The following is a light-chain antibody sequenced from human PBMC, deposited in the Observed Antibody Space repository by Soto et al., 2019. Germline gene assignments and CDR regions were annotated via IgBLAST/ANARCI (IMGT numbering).Light chain of an antibody. V-gene: IGKV3-20*01. CDR1: QSVSRSY. J-gene: IGKJ2*01. CDR2: DAS. Sequence: EIVLTQSPGTLSLSPGERATLSCRASQSVSRSYLAWYQQKPGQAPRLLIYDASSRATGIPDRFSGSGSGTDFTLTISRLQTEDFAVYFCQQYGSSPYTFGQGTKLEIK. CDR3: QQYGSSPYT.